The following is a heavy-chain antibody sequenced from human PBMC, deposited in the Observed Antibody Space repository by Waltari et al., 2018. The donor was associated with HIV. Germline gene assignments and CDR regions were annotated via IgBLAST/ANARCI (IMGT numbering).Heavy chain of an antibody. CDR1: GGSFSGYY. V-gene: IGHV4-34*01. J-gene: IGHJ5*02. CDR3: ARGIAAAGTGSRFDP. CDR2: INHSGST. Sequence: QVQLQQWGAGLLKPSETLSLTCAVYGGSFSGYYWSWIRQPPGKGLEWIGEINHSGSTNYNPSLKSRVTISVDTSKNQFSLKLSSVTAADTAVYYCARGIAAAGTGSRFDPWGQGTLVTVSS. D-gene: IGHD6-13*01.